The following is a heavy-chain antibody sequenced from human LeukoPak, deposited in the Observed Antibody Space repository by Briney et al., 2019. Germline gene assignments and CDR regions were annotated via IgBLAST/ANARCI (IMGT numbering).Heavy chain of an antibody. D-gene: IGHD3-10*01. CDR2: ISYDGSNK. V-gene: IGHV3-30*18. J-gene: IGHJ3*02. CDR3: AKDFHGSGSYYVDAFDI. CDR1: GFTFSSYG. Sequence: GRSLRLSCAASGFTFSSYGMHWVRQAPGKGLEWVAVISYDGSNKYYADSVKGRFTISRDNSKNTLYLQMNSLRAEDTAVYYCAKDFHGSGSYYVDAFDIWGQGTMVTVSS.